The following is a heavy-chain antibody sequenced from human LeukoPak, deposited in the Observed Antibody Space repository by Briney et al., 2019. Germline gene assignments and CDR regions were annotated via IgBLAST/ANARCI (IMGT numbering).Heavy chain of an antibody. Sequence: GASVKVSCKASGGTFSRYGISWVRQAPGQGLEWMGRIIPILGITNYAQKFQGRVTITADKSMTTAYMELSSLRSEDTAVYFCARGFESSTSYVSDFDFWGQGSLVTVSS. CDR2: IIPILGIT. J-gene: IGHJ4*02. D-gene: IGHD3-16*01. CDR3: ARGFESSTSYVSDFDF. CDR1: GGTFSRYG. V-gene: IGHV1-69*04.